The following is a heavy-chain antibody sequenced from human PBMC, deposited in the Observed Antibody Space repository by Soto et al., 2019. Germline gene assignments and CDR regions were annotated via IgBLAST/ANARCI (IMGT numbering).Heavy chain of an antibody. CDR1: GFIFSDYA. Sequence: QVQLVESGGGVVQPGMSLRLSCAASGFIFSDYAMHWVRQAPGKGLECVAVISYGGDNKYYADSVRGRFAISRDNLKNTLYLQMNSLTPEDTAVYHCAKARHSTSWYGVEADFWGQGTLVTVSS. CDR3: AKARHSTSWYGVEADF. D-gene: IGHD6-13*01. V-gene: IGHV3-30*09. CDR2: ISYGGDNK. J-gene: IGHJ4*02.